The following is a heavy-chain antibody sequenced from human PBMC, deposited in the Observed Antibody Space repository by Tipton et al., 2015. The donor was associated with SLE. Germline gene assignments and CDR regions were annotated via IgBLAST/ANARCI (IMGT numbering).Heavy chain of an antibody. CDR1: GFTFSSYS. D-gene: IGHD3-3*01. J-gene: IGHJ4*02. CDR2: ISSSSSTI. Sequence: SLRLSCAASGFTFSSYSMNWVRQAPGKGLEWVSYISSSSSTIYYADSVKGRFTISRDNAKNSLYLQMNSLRAEDTAVYYCARDTVDFWSGFGEGGFDYWGQGTLVTVSS. CDR3: ARDTVDFWSGFGEGGFDY. V-gene: IGHV3-48*04.